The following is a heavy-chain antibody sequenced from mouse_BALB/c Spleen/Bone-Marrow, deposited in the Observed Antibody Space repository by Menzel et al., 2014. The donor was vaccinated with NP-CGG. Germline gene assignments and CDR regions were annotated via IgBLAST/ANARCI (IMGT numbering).Heavy chain of an antibody. CDR3: ARLHYGREYYYAMDY. CDR1: GFTFSSFG. V-gene: IGHV5-17*02. Sequence: EVMLVESGGGVVQPGGSRKLSCAASGFTFSSFGMHWVRQAPEKGLEWVAYISSDSNTIYYADTVKGRCTISRDNPKNTLFLQMTSLRSEDTAMYYCARLHYGREYYYAMDYWVQGTSVTVSS. D-gene: IGHD1-1*01. CDR2: ISSDSNTI. J-gene: IGHJ4*01.